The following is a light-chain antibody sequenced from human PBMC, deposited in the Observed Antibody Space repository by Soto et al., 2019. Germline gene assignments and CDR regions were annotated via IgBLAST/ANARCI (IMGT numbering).Light chain of an antibody. CDR2: RSS. Sequence: EIVLTQTPGTLPLSPGERATLSCRASQSVDSRFLAWYQQKPGQAPRLLIYRSSIRAAGIPERFSGSGSEPAFSLTITRLQPEDFAVYYCQHYDHSRALTFGGGTTVGI. CDR1: QSVDSRF. CDR3: QHYDHSRALT. J-gene: IGKJ4*01. V-gene: IGKV3-20*01.